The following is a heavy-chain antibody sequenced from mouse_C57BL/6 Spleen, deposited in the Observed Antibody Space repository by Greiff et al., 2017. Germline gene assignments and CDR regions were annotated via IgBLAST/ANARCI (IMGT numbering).Heavy chain of an antibody. Sequence: EVQRVESGGGLVKPGGSLKLSCAASGFTFSSYAMSWVRQTPEKRLEWVATISDGGSYTYYPDNVKGRFTISRDNAKNNLYLQMSHLKSEDTAMYYCAREGATVVATGAMDYWGQGTSVTVSS. CDR2: ISDGGSYT. V-gene: IGHV5-4*01. CDR3: AREGATVVATGAMDY. CDR1: GFTFSSYA. D-gene: IGHD1-1*01. J-gene: IGHJ4*01.